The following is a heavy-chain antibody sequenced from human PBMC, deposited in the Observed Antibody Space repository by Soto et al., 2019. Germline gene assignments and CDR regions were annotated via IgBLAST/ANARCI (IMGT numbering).Heavy chain of an antibody. D-gene: IGHD2-21*01. CDR3: AIGSDNNGFAP. CDR2: IYYSGST. V-gene: IGHV4-59*01. J-gene: IGHJ5*02. Sequence: TRTVWEGCSIRYYGSCIRQPPGKGLEWIGYIYYSGSTNYNPSLKSRVTISVDTSKNQFSLKLSSVTAADTAVYYCAIGSDNNGFAPWGQGTLVPVSS. CDR1: EGCSIRYY.